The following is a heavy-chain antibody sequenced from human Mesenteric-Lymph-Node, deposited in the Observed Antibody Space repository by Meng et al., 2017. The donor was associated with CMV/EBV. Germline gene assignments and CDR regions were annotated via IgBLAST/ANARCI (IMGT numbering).Heavy chain of an antibody. CDR2: TYPGGTT. D-gene: IGHD2-15*01. Sequence: GGSLRLSCVASGITVSGNYMTWVRQAPGKGLEWVSLTYPGGTTDYADSVKGRFTISRDNSKNTLYLQMNSLRGEDTAVYYCASRSIVVDATMDGYWGQGTLVTVSS. CDR3: ASRSIVVDATMDGY. J-gene: IGHJ4*02. V-gene: IGHV3-66*02. CDR1: GITVSGNY.